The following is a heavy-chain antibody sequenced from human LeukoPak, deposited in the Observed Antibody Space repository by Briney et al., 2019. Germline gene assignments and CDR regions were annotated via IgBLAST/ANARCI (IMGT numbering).Heavy chain of an antibody. CDR1: GGTFSSYA. CDR3: ARDYYYDSSGYLDY. D-gene: IGHD3-22*01. Sequence: EASVKVSCKASGGTFSSYAISWVRQAPGQGLEWMGGIIPIFGTASYAQKFQGRVTITADESTSTAYMELSSLRSEDTAVYYCARDYYYDSSGYLDYWGQGTLVTVSS. J-gene: IGHJ4*02. CDR2: IIPIFGTA. V-gene: IGHV1-69*01.